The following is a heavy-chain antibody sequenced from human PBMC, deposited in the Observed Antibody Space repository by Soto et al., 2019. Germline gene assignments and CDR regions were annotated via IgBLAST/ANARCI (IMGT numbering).Heavy chain of an antibody. J-gene: IGHJ4*02. Sequence: QVQLMQSGAEVKKPGASVKVSCKASGDTFTNYYIHWVRQAPGQGLEWMGTVNPSGGHTTYSQNFLGRVTMTRDTSTSTRYMELTSMTSDDTAVYYCARGGHVVVVTAAFDSWGRGTLVTASS. V-gene: IGHV1-46*01. D-gene: IGHD2-21*02. CDR3: ARGGHVVVVTAAFDS. CDR2: VNPSGGHT. CDR1: GDTFTNYY.